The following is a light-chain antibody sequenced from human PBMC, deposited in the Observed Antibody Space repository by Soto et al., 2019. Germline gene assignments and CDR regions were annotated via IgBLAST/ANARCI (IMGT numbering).Light chain of an antibody. V-gene: IGLV2-11*01. CDR1: CSDVGGYNF. CDR3: CSYAGSYTVV. J-gene: IGLJ3*02. CDR2: DVS. Sequence: QSALTQPRSVSGSPGQSVTISCTGTCSDVGGYNFVSWYQQCPGKAPKLMIYDVSKRPSGVPDRFSGSKSGNTASLTISGLQAEDDADYYCCSYAGSYTVVFGGGTKLTVL.